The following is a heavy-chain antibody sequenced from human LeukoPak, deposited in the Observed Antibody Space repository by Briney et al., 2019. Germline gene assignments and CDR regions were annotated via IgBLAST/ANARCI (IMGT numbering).Heavy chain of an antibody. CDR1: GFIFDDYG. J-gene: IGHJ5*02. CDR3: ARISTTMIRGVTNWFDP. D-gene: IGHD3-10*01. V-gene: IGHV3-20*04. CDR2: INWNGGST. Sequence: GGSLRLSCAASGFIFDDYGMTWVRHAPGKGLEWVSGINWNGGSTGYGDSVKGRFTISRDNVKNSLYLQMNSLRAEDTALYFCARISTTMIRGVTNWFDPWGQGTLVTVSS.